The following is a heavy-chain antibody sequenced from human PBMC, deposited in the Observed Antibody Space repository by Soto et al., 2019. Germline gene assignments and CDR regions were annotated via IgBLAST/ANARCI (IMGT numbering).Heavy chain of an antibody. D-gene: IGHD6-13*01. Sequence: EVQLLESGGGLVQPGGSLRLSCAASGFTFSSYAMSWVRQAPGKGLEWVSVISGSGCSTYYADSVKGRFTISRDNSKNTLYLQMNSLRDEDTAVYYCAREYSSSWYWEAFDIWGQGTMVTVSS. V-gene: IGHV3-23*01. J-gene: IGHJ3*02. CDR2: ISGSGCST. CDR1: GFTFSSYA. CDR3: AREYSSSWYWEAFDI.